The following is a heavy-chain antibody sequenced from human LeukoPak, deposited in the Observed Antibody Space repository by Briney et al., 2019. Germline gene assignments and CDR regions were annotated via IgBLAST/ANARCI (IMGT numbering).Heavy chain of an antibody. J-gene: IGHJ4*02. CDR3: ARAVYDFWSGYSSYFDY. CDR2: INHRGST. D-gene: IGHD3-3*01. V-gene: IGHV4-34*01. CDR1: GGSFSGYY. Sequence: SETLSLTCAVYGGSFSGYYWSWIRQPPGKGLEWIGEINHRGSTNYNSSLKSRVTISVDTPKNQFSLKLSSVTAADTAVYYCARAVYDFWSGYSSYFDYWGQGTLVTVSS.